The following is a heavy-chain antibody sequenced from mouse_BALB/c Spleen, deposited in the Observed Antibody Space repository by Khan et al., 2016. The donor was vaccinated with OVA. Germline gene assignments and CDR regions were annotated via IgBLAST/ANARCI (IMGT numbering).Heavy chain of an antibody. D-gene: IGHD1-1*02. CDR3: ASGGYWYFDV. CDR2: INTYTGEP. CDR1: GYTFTNYG. J-gene: IGHJ1*01. V-gene: IGHV9-3-1*01. Sequence: QIQLVQSGPELKKPGETVKISCKASGYTFTNYGMNWVKQAPGKGLKWMGWINTYTGEPTYADDFKGRFAFSLETYASTAYLQINNLKNEDTATYFCASGGYWYFDVWGAGTTVTVSS.